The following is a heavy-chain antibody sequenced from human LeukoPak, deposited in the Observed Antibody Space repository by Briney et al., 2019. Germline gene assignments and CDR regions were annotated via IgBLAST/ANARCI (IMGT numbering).Heavy chain of an antibody. CDR3: ARGMTTVTAYYYGMDV. D-gene: IGHD4-17*01. J-gene: IGHJ6*02. CDR1: GYSFTSYW. CDR2: IYPGDSDT. Sequence: GESLKISCKGSGYSFTSYWIGWVRQMPGKGLEWMGIIYPGDSDTRYSPSFRGQVTISADKSISTAYLQWSSLKASDTAMYYCARGMTTVTAYYYGMDVWGQGTTVTVSS. V-gene: IGHV5-51*01.